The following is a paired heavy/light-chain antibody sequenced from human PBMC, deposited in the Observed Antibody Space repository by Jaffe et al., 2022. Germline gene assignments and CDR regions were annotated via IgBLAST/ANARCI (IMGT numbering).Light chain of an antibody. CDR1: QSVSSSY. Sequence: EIVLTQSPGTLSLSPGERATLSCRASQSVSSSYLAWYQQKPGQAPRLLIYGASSRATGIPDRFSGSGSGTDFTLTISRLEPEDFAVYYCQQYGSSHPMYTFGQGTKLEIK. V-gene: IGKV3-20*01. CDR2: GAS. J-gene: IGKJ2*01. CDR3: QQYGSSHPMYT.
Heavy chain of an antibody. Sequence: QVQLQESGPGLVKPSETLSLTCAVSGYSISSGYYWGWIRQPPGKGLEWIGSIYHSGSTYYNPSLKSRVTISVDTSKNQFSLKLSSVTAADTAVYYCATSEYDILTGYYLPPWFDPWGQGTLVTVSS. CDR3: ATSEYDILTGYYLPPWFDP. D-gene: IGHD3-9*01. J-gene: IGHJ5*02. V-gene: IGHV4-38-2*01. CDR2: IYHSGST. CDR1: GYSISSGYY.